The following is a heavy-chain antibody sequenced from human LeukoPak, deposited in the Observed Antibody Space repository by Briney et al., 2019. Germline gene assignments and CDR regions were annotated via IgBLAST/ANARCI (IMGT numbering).Heavy chain of an antibody. D-gene: IGHD3-10*01. CDR3: ARVSEYGSGSYYTY. CDR2: INSDGSST. Sequence: GGSLRLSCAASGFTFSNYWMHWVRQAPGKGLVWVSRINSDGSSTSYADSVKGRFTISRDNAKNTLYLQMNSLRAEDTAVYYCARVSEYGSGSYYTYWGQGTLVTVSS. V-gene: IGHV3-74*01. CDR1: GFTFSNYW. J-gene: IGHJ4*02.